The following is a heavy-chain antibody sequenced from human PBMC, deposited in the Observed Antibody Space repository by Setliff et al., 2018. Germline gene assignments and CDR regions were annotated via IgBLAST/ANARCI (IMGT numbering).Heavy chain of an antibody. D-gene: IGHD2-21*01. V-gene: IGHV3-23*01. CDR1: GFTFRDYS. J-gene: IGHJ4*02. CDR3: AKDRVNDGFWDFDS. Sequence: LRLSCATSGFTFRDYSMVWVRQLPGKGLEWVAGVIQGGSGVYADSVKGRFTVSRDNSKNSCFLGMNNLRVEDTATYYCAKDRVNDGFWDFDSWGQGIVVTVSS. CDR2: VIQGGSG.